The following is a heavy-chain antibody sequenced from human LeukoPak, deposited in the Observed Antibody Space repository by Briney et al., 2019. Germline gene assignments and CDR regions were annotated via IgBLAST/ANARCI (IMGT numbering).Heavy chain of an antibody. Sequence: PSETLSLTCTVSGGSISPYYWSWIRQPPGKALEWIGSVYYTGSTKYDPSLNSRLTISVDTSKNQFALMLTSVTAADTAVYYCARHTYYDTHGFHLGWFDPWAQGSLVTVSS. CDR2: VYYTGST. CDR3: ARHTYYDTHGFHLGWFDP. V-gene: IGHV4-59*08. D-gene: IGHD3-22*01. J-gene: IGHJ5*02. CDR1: GGSISPYY.